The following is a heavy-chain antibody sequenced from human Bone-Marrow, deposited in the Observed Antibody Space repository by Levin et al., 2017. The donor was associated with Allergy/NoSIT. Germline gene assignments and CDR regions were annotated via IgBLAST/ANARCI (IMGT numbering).Heavy chain of an antibody. CDR3: ARVALPRYCTSTSCSDSGYYFDY. D-gene: IGHD2-2*01. V-gene: IGHV3-13*04. CDR2: IGTAADS. Sequence: ETLSLTCAASGFTFSSYDMHWVRQATGRGLEWVSAIGTAADSYYSGSVKGRFTVSRDNAKNSFYLQMNSLRAGDTAVYYCARVALPRYCTSTSCSDSGYYFDYWGQGTLVTVSS. CDR1: GFTFSSYD. J-gene: IGHJ4*02.